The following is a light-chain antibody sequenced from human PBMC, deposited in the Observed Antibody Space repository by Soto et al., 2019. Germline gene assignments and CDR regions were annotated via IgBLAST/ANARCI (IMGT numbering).Light chain of an antibody. CDR3: SSYTSTSTVV. CDR2: DVT. V-gene: IGLV2-14*01. J-gene: IGLJ2*01. Sequence: QSALTQAASVSGSPGQSITISCTGTSSDVGGYNFVSWYQQHPGKAPKLMFYDVTNRPSGISNRFSGSKSGNTASLTISGLQAEDEAVYYCSSYTSTSTVVFGGGTKLTVL. CDR1: SSDVGGYNF.